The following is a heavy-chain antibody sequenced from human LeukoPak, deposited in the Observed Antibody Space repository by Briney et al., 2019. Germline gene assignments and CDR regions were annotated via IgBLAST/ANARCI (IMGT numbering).Heavy chain of an antibody. CDR1: GFTFSSYA. CDR2: ISGSDGST. J-gene: IGHJ4*02. D-gene: IGHD6-19*01. Sequence: PGGSLRLSCAASGFTFSSYAMSWVRQAPGKGLEWVSVISGSDGSTYYADSVKGRFTISRDNSKNTLYPQMNSLRAEDTAVYYCANAYSSGWYYFDYWGQGTLVTVSS. CDR3: ANAYSSGWYYFDY. V-gene: IGHV3-23*01.